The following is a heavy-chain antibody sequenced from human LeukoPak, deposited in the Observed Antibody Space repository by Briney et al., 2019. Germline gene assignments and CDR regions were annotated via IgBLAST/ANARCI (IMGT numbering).Heavy chain of an antibody. CDR1: GFTFRTYA. V-gene: IGHV3-23*01. Sequence: PGGSLRLSCAASGFTFRTYAMTWVRQAPGKGLEWVSTIAFTSSSTYYADSVKGRFTISRDNSKNTLYLQMHSLSAEDTAVYYCARAPNSFDYWGQGTLVTVSS. D-gene: IGHD4/OR15-4a*01. CDR2: IAFTSSST. J-gene: IGHJ4*02. CDR3: ARAPNSFDY.